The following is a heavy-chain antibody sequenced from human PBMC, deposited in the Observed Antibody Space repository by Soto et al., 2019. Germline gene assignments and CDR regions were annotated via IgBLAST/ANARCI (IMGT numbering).Heavy chain of an antibody. CDR2: INAGLGNT. CDR3: ARESDHYYDSSGYYLFDY. V-gene: IGHV1-3*01. Sequence: ASVKVSCKASGYTFTSYDMHWVRQAPGQRLEWMGWINAGLGNTKYSQKFQGRVTITRDTSTSTAYMELSSLRSEDTAVYYCARESDHYYDSSGYYLFDYWGQGTLVTVSS. D-gene: IGHD3-22*01. CDR1: GYTFTSYD. J-gene: IGHJ4*02.